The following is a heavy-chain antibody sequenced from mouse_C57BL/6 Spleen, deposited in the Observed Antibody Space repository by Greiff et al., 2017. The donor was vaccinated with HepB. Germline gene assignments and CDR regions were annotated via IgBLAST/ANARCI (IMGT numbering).Heavy chain of an antibody. CDR1: GFSLTSYG. CDR2: IWRGGST. D-gene: IGHD1-1*01. V-gene: IGHV2-5*01. J-gene: IGHJ1*03. CDR3: AKTDGSSFWYFDV. Sequence: VHLVESGPGLVQPSQSLSITCTVSGFSLTSYGVHWVRQSPGKGLEWLGVIWRGGSTDYNAAFMSRLSITKDNSKSQVFFKMNSLQADDTAIYYCAKTDGSSFWYFDVWGTGTTVTVSS.